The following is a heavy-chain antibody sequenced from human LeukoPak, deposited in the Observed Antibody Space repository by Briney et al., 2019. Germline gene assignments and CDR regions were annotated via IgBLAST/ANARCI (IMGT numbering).Heavy chain of an antibody. J-gene: IGHJ4*02. V-gene: IGHV4-38-2*02. D-gene: IGHD2-2*01. Sequence: SETLSLTCTVSGYSISTGYYWDWIRQPPGQGLEWIGSIYHSGSTYYNPSLKSRVTISVDTSKNQFSLKLSSVTAADTAVYYCARENCSSTSCYVGFDYWGQGTLVTVSS. CDR3: ARENCSSTSCYVGFDY. CDR2: IYHSGST. CDR1: GYSISTGYY.